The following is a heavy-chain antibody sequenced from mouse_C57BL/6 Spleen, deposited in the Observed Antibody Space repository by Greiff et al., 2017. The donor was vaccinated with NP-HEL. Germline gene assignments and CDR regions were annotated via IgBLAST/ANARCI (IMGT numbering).Heavy chain of an antibody. CDR1: GYTFTSYD. D-gene: IGHD1-1*01. CDR2: IYPRDGST. CDR3: ATDGGSSYRYFDV. J-gene: IGHJ1*03. V-gene: IGHV1-85*01. Sequence: VQLQQSGPELVKPGASVKLSCKASGYTFTSYDINWVKQRPGQGLEWIGWIYPRDGSTKYNEKCKGKATLTVDTSSSTAYMELHSLTSEDSAVYFCATDGGSSYRYFDVWGTGTTVTVSS.